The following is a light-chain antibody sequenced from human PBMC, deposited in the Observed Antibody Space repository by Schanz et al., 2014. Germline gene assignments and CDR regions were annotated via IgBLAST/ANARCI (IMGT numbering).Light chain of an antibody. V-gene: IGKV3D-20*02. CDR2: EAS. CDR3: QQRSNWPPLFT. Sequence: EIVLTQSPGTLSFSPGERATLSCRASQSVSSNYLAWYQKRPGLAPRLLIYEASSRATGIPDRFSGSGSGADFTLTISRLEPEDFAVYYCQQRSNWPPLFTFGPGTKVDIK. J-gene: IGKJ3*01. CDR1: QSVSSNY.